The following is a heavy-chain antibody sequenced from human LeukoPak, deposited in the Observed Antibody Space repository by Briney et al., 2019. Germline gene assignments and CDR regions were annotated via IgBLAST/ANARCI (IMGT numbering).Heavy chain of an antibody. CDR1: GGSISSSDW. J-gene: IGHJ5*02. D-gene: IGHD2-21*01. Sequence: PSGTLSLTCAVSGGSISSSDWWSWVRQPPGKGLEWIGEIYHSGSTNYNPSLKSRVTISVDTSKNQFSLKLSSVTAADTAVYYCARPLSRLSWLDPWGQGTLVTVSS. CDR3: ARPLSRLSWLDP. V-gene: IGHV4-4*02. CDR2: IYHSGST.